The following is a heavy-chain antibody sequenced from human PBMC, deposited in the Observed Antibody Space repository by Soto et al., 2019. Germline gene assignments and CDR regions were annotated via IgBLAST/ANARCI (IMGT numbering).Heavy chain of an antibody. CDR1: GLTVSSNY. D-gene: IGHD6-19*01. Sequence: EVQLVESGGGLVQPGGSLRLSCAASGLTVSSNYMSWVRQAPGKGLEWVSVIYSGGSTYYADSVKGRFTIYKDNSKNTVHLQMSSLRGEDTAVYFCARGEPYSSGWDLPFDFWGQGTLVTVSS. V-gene: IGHV3-66*01. CDR3: ARGEPYSSGWDLPFDF. J-gene: IGHJ4*02. CDR2: IYSGGST.